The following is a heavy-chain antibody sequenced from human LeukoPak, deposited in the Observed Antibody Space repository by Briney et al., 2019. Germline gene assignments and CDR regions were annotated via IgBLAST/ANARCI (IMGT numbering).Heavy chain of an antibody. Sequence: PGGSLRLSCAASGFTFSSYWMSWVHQAPGKGLEWVANIKQDGSEKYYVDSVKGRFTISRDNAKNSLYLQMNSLRAEDTAVYYCARDHSVPAAIFSDEDNWFDPWGQGTLVTVSS. CDR2: IKQDGSEK. CDR1: GFTFSSYW. CDR3: ARDHSVPAAIFSDEDNWFDP. J-gene: IGHJ5*02. D-gene: IGHD2-2*01. V-gene: IGHV3-7*01.